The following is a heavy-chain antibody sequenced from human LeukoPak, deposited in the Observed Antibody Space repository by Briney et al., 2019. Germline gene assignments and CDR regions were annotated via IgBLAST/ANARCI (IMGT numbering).Heavy chain of an antibody. CDR3: ARDRRAVAGTGPFDY. D-gene: IGHD6-19*01. CDR2: INSDGSST. J-gene: IGHJ4*02. V-gene: IGHV3-74*01. CDR1: GFTFSSYW. Sequence: GGSLRLSCAASGFTFSSYWMHWVRQAPGKGLVWVSRINSDGSSTSYADSVKGRFTISRDNAKNTQYLQMNSLRAEDTAVYYCARDRRAVAGTGPFDYWGQGTLVTVSS.